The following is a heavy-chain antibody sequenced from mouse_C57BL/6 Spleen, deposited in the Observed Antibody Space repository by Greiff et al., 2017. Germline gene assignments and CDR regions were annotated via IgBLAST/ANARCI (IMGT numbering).Heavy chain of an antibody. CDR1: GYAFSSSW. CDR3: AGLITTVVATFDY. J-gene: IGHJ2*01. CDR2: IYPGDGDT. V-gene: IGHV1-82*01. D-gene: IGHD1-1*01. Sequence: QVQLQQSGPELVKPGASVKISCKASGYAFSSSWMNWVKQRPGKGLEWIGRIYPGDGDTNYNGKFKGKATLTADKSSSTAYMQLSSLTSEDSAVYFCAGLITTVVATFDYWGQGTTLTVSS.